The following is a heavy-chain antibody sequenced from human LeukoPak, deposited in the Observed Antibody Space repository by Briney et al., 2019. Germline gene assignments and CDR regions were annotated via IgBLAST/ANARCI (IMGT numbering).Heavy chain of an antibody. D-gene: IGHD2-21*01. CDR2: ISGSGGST. V-gene: IGHV3-23*01. J-gene: IGHJ3*02. CDR1: GFTPSSYA. CDR3: AKPGDCGGDCQLDAFDI. Sequence: GGSLRLSCAASGFTPSSYAMSWVRQAPGKGLEWVSAISGSGGSTYYADSVKGRFTISRDNSKNTLYRQMNSLRAEDTAVYYGAKPGDCGGDCQLDAFDIWGQGTMVTVSS.